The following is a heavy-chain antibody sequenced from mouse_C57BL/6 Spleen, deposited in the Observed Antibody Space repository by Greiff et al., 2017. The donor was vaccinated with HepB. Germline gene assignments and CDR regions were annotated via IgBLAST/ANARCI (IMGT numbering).Heavy chain of an antibody. V-gene: IGHV1-53*01. J-gene: IGHJ1*03. Sequence: VKLQQPGTELVKPGASVKLSCKASGYTFTSYWMHWVKQRPGQGLEWIGNINPSNGGTNYNEKSKSKATLTVDKSSSTAYMQLSSLTSEDSAVYYCARGWGVVANWYFDVWGTGTTVTVSS. D-gene: IGHD1-1*01. CDR2: INPSNGGT. CDR3: ARGWGVVANWYFDV. CDR1: GYTFTSYW.